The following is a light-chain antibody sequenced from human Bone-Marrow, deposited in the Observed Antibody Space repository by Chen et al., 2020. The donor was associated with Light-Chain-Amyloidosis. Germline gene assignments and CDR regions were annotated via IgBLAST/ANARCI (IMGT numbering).Light chain of an antibody. J-gene: IGKJ2*01. Sequence: DIQMTQSPSSLSASVGDRVTITCRASHIITTFLNWYQQKPGRAPNLLIYAASNLQSGVPSRFRGSGSGTDFTLTISSLNPEDFATYYCQQSYNPPSTFGQWTKLEIK. V-gene: IGKV1-39*01. CDR1: HIITTF. CDR2: AAS. CDR3: QQSYNPPST.